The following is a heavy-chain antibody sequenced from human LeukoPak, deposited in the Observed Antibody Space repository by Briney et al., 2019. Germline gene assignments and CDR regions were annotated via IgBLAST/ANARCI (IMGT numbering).Heavy chain of an antibody. D-gene: IGHD5-24*01. CDR1: GFTFSDYY. J-gene: IGHJ3*02. Sequence: GGSLRLSCAASGFTFSDYYKSWIRQAPGKRLEWVSYISSSSSYTNYADSVKGRFTISRDNAKNSLYLQMNSLRAEDTAVYYCARDYSGRGWLPNAFDIWGQGTMVTVSS. V-gene: IGHV3-11*06. CDR2: ISSSSSYT. CDR3: ARDYSGRGWLPNAFDI.